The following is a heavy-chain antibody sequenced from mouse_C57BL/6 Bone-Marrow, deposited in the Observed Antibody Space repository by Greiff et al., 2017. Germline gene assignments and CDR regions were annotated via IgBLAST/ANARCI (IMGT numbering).Heavy chain of an antibody. J-gene: IGHJ2*01. Sequence: VQLKESGPGMVKPSQSLSLTCTVTGYSITSGYDWHWIRHFPGNKLEWMGYISYSGSTNYNPSLKSRISITHDTSKNHFFLKLNSVTTEDTATYYCARGGDYSFDYWGQGTTLTVSS. CDR3: ARGGDYSFDY. CDR2: ISYSGST. CDR1: GYSITSGYD. V-gene: IGHV3-1*01.